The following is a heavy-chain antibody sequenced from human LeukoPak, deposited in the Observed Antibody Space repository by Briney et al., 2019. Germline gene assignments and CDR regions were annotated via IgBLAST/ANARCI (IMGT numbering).Heavy chain of an antibody. J-gene: IGHJ3*02. CDR1: GGSISSSY. CDR3: ARVGGYYDSSGYYLIHAFDI. D-gene: IGHD3-22*01. V-gene: IGHV4-59*08. CDR2: IYYSGST. Sequence: PSETLSLTCTVSGGSISSSYWSWIRQPPGKGLEWIGYIYYSGSTNYNPSLKSRVTISVDTSKNQFSLKLSSVTAADTAVYYCARVGGYYDSSGYYLIHAFDIWGQGTMVAVSS.